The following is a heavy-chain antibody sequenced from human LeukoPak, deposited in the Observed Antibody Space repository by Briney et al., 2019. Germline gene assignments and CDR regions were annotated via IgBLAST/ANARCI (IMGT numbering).Heavy chain of an antibody. V-gene: IGHV3-7*01. D-gene: IGHD1/OR15-1a*01. Sequence: GGSLRLSCTASGLSLSGQWMNWVRQSPGQGLEWVANIKYDGSEEYYVDSVKGRFTISREDAKNSLSLQMDSVRPEDTAVYYCAFNNNFKYWGQGTLVTVSS. J-gene: IGHJ4*02. CDR3: AFNNNFKY. CDR1: GLSLSGQW. CDR2: IKYDGSEE.